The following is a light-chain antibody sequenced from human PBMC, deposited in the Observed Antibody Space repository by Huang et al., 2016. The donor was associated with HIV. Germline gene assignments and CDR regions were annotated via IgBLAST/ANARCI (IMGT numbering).Light chain of an antibody. CDR2: DSS. CDR1: QSVGRSS. CDR3: QQYGSSPTT. J-gene: IGKJ1*01. V-gene: IGKV3-20*01. Sequence: EILLTQSPGTLSLSPGERATLSCRASQSVGRSSLAWYQQQPGQAPPLLIYDSSRRASDIPDRFSGSGSGTDFTLTITRLEPQDFAVYYCQQYGSSPTTFGQGTKVEI.